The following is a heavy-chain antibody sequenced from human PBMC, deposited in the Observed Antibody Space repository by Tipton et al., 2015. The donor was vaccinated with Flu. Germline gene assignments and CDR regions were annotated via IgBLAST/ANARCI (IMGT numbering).Heavy chain of an antibody. CDR1: GDSISTTIYY. CDR2: IYYCGTT. D-gene: IGHD1-1*01. Sequence: TLSLTCTVSGDSISTTIYYWGWVRQPPGKGLEWIGSIYYCGTTYYNPSLKSRVTISVDSSKNEFSLTLASLTAADTAVYYCARDLWNDRRAYYYYGVDVWGQGTTVTVSS. V-gene: IGHV4-39*07. J-gene: IGHJ6*02. CDR3: ARDLWNDRRAYYYYGVDV.